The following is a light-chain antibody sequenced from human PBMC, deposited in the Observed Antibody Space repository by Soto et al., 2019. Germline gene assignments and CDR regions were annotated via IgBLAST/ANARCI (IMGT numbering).Light chain of an antibody. CDR1: QGISSY. Sequence: DIQLTQSPSFLSASVGDRVTITCRASQGISSYLAWYQQKPGEAPKLLIYAASTLQSGVPSRSSGSGSGTEFTLTISSLKPEDFETDYCQQLNIYPWTFGQGTKVEIK. CDR2: AAS. V-gene: IGKV1-9*01. J-gene: IGKJ1*01. CDR3: QQLNIYPWT.